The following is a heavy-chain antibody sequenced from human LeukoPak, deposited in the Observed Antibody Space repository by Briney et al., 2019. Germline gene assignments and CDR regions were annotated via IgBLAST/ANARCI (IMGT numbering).Heavy chain of an antibody. J-gene: IGHJ4*02. CDR2: IKQDGSEK. CDR1: GFTFSSYW. D-gene: IGHD1-26*01. CDR3: ARAGRSGSYGYYFDY. Sequence: GGSLRLSCAASGFTFSSYWMSWVRQAPGKGLEWVANIKQDGSEKNYVDSVKGRFTISRDNAKNSLYLQMNSLRAEDTAVYYCARAGRSGSYGYYFDYWGQGTLVTVSS. V-gene: IGHV3-7*01.